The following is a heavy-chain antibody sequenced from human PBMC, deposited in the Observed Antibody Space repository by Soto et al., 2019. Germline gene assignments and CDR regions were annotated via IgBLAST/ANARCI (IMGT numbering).Heavy chain of an antibody. V-gene: IGHV3-13*04. CDR1: GFTFSKFD. D-gene: IGHD2-15*01. CDR2: IGISGDT. CDR3: ARGQEVGAHFFDY. J-gene: IGHJ4*02. Sequence: GGSLRLSCEASGFTFSKFDMHWVRQPTGKGLEWVSTIGISGDTYYAVSVKGRLTISRDNAKNSLSLQMNSLRAGDTALYFCARGQEVGAHFFDYWGKGTQVTV.